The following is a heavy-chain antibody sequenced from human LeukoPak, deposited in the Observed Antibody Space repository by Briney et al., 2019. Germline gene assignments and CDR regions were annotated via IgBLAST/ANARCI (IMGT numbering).Heavy chain of an antibody. Sequence: ASVTVSCKASGYTFTSYYMHWVRQAPGQGLEWMGIINPSGGSTSYARKFQGRVTMTRDTSTSTVNMELSSLRSEDTAVYYCAREDGYDWGEDIWGQGTMVTVSS. CDR3: AREDGYDWGEDI. D-gene: IGHD5-24*01. CDR2: INPSGGST. CDR1: GYTFTSYY. J-gene: IGHJ3*02. V-gene: IGHV1-46*01.